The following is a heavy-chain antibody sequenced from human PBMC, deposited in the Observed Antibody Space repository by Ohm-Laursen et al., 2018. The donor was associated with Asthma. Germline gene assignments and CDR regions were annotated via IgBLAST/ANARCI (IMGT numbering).Heavy chain of an antibody. D-gene: IGHD6-19*01. CDR2: IIPIFGTT. Sequence: SVKVSCKASGGTFSTYAITWVRQAPGQGLEWMGGIIPIFGTTNYAQKFQGRVTITADESTSTAYMELISLRSEDTAVYYCAGMKSGRYFDGMDVWGQGTTVTVSS. CDR3: AGMKSGRYFDGMDV. J-gene: IGHJ6*02. CDR1: GGTFSTYA. V-gene: IGHV1-69*13.